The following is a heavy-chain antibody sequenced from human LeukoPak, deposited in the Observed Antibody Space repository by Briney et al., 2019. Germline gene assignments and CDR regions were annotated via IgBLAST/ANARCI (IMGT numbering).Heavy chain of an antibody. V-gene: IGHV4-61*01. Sequence: SETLSLTCDVSGVSINTCCYYWTWIRQPPGKGLEWIGYKYYSGSTRYNSSLRSRLTISLDTSKNQFSLRLTSVTAADAAVYYCARGRSYGFDFDSWGPGTLVIVSS. CDR2: KYYSGST. CDR1: GVSINTCCYY. CDR3: ARGRSYGFDFDS. D-gene: IGHD5-18*01. J-gene: IGHJ4*02.